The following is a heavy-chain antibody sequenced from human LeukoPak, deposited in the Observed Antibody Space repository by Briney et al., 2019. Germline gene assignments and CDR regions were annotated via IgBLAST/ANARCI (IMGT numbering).Heavy chain of an antibody. V-gene: IGHV4-59*01. J-gene: IGHJ4*02. CDR3: ARGMGSPDY. Sequence: SETLSLTCTVSGGTISSFYWSWIRQPPGKGLEWIGYIYYSGITNYNPSLKSRVTISLDTSKNQFSLRLSSMTAADTAVYYCARGMGSPDYWGQGTLVTVSS. CDR1: GGTISSFY. CDR2: IYYSGIT. D-gene: IGHD1-26*01.